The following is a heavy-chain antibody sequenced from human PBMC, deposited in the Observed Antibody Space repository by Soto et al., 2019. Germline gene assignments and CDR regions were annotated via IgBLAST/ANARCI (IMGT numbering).Heavy chain of an antibody. V-gene: IGHV1-2*04. CDR2: INPNSGGT. J-gene: IGHJ3*02. CDR1: GYTFTGYY. Sequence: ASVKVSCKASGYTFTGYYMHWVRQAPGQGLEWMGWINPNSGGTNYAQKFQGWVTMTRDTSISTAYMELSRLRSDDTAVYYCARDGWWPANWGRHDAFDIWGQGTMVTVSS. D-gene: IGHD7-27*01. CDR3: ARDGWWPANWGRHDAFDI.